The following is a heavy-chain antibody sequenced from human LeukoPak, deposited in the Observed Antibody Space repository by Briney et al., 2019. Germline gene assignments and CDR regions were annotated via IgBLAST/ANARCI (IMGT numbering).Heavy chain of an antibody. CDR1: GYTFTGYY. D-gene: IGHD3-10*01. J-gene: IGHJ4*02. V-gene: IGHV1-2*02. Sequence: ASVKVSCKASGYTFTGYYMHWVRQAPGQGLEWMGWINPNSGGTNYAQKFQGRVTMTRDTSISTAYMELSRLRSDDTAVYYCARDSYEYYYGSGDTLSDYWSQGTLVTVSS. CDR2: INPNSGGT. CDR3: ARDSYEYYYGSGDTLSDY.